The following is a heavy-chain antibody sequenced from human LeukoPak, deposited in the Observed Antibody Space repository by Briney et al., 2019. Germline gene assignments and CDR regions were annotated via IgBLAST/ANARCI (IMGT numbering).Heavy chain of an antibody. CDR2: IYYSGST. D-gene: IGHD2-21*02. J-gene: IGHJ3*02. V-gene: IGHV4-61*01. Sequence: PSETLSLTCAVSGGSISSGSYSWSWIRQPPGKGLEWIGYIYYSGSTNYNPSLKSRVTISVDTSKNQFSLKLSSVTAADTAVYYCARDHWNCGGDCYHDAFDIWGQGTMVTVSS. CDR1: GGSISSGSYS. CDR3: ARDHWNCGGDCYHDAFDI.